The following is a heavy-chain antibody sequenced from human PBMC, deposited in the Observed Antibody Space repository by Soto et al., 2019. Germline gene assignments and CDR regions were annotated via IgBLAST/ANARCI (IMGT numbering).Heavy chain of an antibody. Sequence: EVQLVESGGGLVQPGGSLRLSCAASGFTFSSYSMNWVRQAPGKGLEWVSYISAGSSTIYYADSVKGRFTISRDNAKNSLYLQMNSLRAEVTAVYYCARGDSSGWYSHYWGQGTLVTVSS. CDR2: ISAGSSTI. V-gene: IGHV3-48*01. CDR3: ARGDSSGWYSHY. D-gene: IGHD6-19*01. CDR1: GFTFSSYS. J-gene: IGHJ4*02.